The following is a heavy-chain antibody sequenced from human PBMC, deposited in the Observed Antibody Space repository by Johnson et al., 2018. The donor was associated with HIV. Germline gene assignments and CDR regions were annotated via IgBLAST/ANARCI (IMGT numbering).Heavy chain of an antibody. Sequence: MQLVESGGGVVQPGRSLRLSCAPSGFTFSSYWMSWVRQAPGKGLEWVANIKQDGSEKYYVDSVKGRFTISRANSKNTLYLQMNSLRAEDTAVYYCARDQAGRGDAFDIWGQGTMVTVSS. CDR1: GFTFSSYW. CDR2: IKQDGSEK. D-gene: IGHD6-13*01. CDR3: ARDQAGRGDAFDI. V-gene: IGHV3-7*01. J-gene: IGHJ3*02.